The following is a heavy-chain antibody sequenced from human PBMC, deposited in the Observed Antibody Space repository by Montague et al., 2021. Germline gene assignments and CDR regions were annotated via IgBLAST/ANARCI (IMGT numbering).Heavy chain of an antibody. D-gene: IGHD3-16*01. J-gene: IGHJ4*02. Sequence: SETLSLTCTVSGGAISSFYWHWIRHSPGKGLEWIGEIYYNGNTKYDPSLKSRVTMSVDTSKNQFSLRLSSVTVADTAVYYCAREWGAFDSWGRGTLVTASS. CDR1: GGAISSFY. CDR2: IYYNGNT. V-gene: IGHV4-59*01. CDR3: AREWGAFDS.